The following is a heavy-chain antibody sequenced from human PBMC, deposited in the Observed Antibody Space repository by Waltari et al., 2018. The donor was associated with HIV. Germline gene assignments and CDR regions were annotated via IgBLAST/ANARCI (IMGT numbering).Heavy chain of an antibody. CDR1: GFAFSRFW. CDR3: VRGSGSF. Sequence: ELQLAESGGGLVQPGGSLSVSCDVYGFAFSRFWMSWVRQAPGKGPEWVANINENGDEKYHVDSMKGRFVISRDNTKQSLYLEMKNLRVEDTAVYYCVRGSGSFWGQGTLVTVSS. CDR2: INENGDEK. D-gene: IGHD2-15*01. V-gene: IGHV3-7*04. J-gene: IGHJ4*02.